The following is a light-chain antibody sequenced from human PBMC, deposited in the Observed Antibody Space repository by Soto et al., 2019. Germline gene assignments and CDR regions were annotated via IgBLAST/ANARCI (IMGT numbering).Light chain of an antibody. V-gene: IGKV3-20*01. CDR2: GAS. CDR3: QQCGSSPPWT. J-gene: IGKJ1*01. Sequence: EIVLTQSPGTLSLSPGERATLSCRASQSVSSSSLAWYQHKPGQAPRLLIYGASSRATGIPDRFSGSGSGTDFTLTISRLEPEDFAVYYCQQCGSSPPWTFGQGTKVEIK. CDR1: QSVSSSS.